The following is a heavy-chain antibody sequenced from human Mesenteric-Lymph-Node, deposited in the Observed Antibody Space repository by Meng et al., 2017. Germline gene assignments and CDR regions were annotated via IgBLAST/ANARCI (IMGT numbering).Heavy chain of an antibody. J-gene: IGHJ4*02. Sequence: QVQLVQSGAAVKKPGAPLMVSCKASGYTFTNYAIHWVRQAPGQRLAWLGRINSGNGKTKYSEKFQGRVTITRDTSATTAYMELSSLRSEDMAVYYCARGLWEQSRYYFDSWGQGTLVTVSS. V-gene: IGHV1-3*01. CDR3: ARGLWEQSRYYFDS. CDR1: GYTFTNYA. D-gene: IGHD1-26*01. CDR2: INSGNGKT.